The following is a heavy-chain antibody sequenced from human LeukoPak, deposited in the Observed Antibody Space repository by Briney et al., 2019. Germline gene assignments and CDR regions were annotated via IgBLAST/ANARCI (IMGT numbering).Heavy chain of an antibody. Sequence: SETLSLTCTVSGGSISSYYWSWIRQPPRKGLEWIGSIYYTGSTYYNPSLKSRVTISVDTSKNQFSLKLSSLTAADTAVYYCAGRGLKYFDYWGQGTLVTVSS. CDR1: GGSISSYY. J-gene: IGHJ4*02. CDR3: AGRGLKYFDY. CDR2: IYYTGST. D-gene: IGHD5-12*01. V-gene: IGHV4-39*07.